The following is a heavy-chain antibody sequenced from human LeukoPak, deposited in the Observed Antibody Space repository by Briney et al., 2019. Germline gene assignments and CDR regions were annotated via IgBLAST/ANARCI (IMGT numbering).Heavy chain of an antibody. V-gene: IGHV4-34*01. CDR2: INHSGST. Sequence: SETLSLTCAVYGGSFSGYYWSWIRQPPGKGLEWIGEINHSGSTNYNPSLKSRVTISVDTSKNQFSLALSSVTAADTAVYYCARGPPPYSSSWYSVYYYYYGMDVWGQGTTVTVSS. J-gene: IGHJ6*02. CDR1: GGSFSGYY. CDR3: ARGPPPYSSSWYSVYYYYYGMDV. D-gene: IGHD6-13*01.